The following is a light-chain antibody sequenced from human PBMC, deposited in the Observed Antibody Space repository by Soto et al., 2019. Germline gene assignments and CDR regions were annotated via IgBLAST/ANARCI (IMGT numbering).Light chain of an antibody. V-gene: IGLV2-8*01. CDR2: EVN. CDR3: SSYAGSNNVV. CDR1: SSDVGGYNY. J-gene: IGLJ2*01. Sequence: QSALTQPPSASGSPGQSVTISCTGTSSDVGGYNYVSWYQQHPGKAPKLMIFEVNKRPSGVSDRFSGSKSGNTASLTGSGLQAEDEADYYCSSYAGSNNVVFGGGTKLTVL.